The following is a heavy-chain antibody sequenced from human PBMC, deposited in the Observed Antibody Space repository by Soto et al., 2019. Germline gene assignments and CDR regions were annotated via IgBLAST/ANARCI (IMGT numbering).Heavy chain of an antibody. V-gene: IGHV4-39*01. CDR3: ARQSYDFWSGYYRYYYFGMDV. J-gene: IGHJ6*02. D-gene: IGHD3-3*01. CDR2: IYYSGST. Sequence: PSETLSLTCTVSGGSISSSSYYWGWIRQPPGKGLEWIGSIYYSGSTYYNPSLKSRVTISVDTSKNQFSLKLSSVTAAATAVYYCARQSYDFWSGYYRYYYFGMDVWGQGTTVTVSS. CDR1: GGSISSSSYY.